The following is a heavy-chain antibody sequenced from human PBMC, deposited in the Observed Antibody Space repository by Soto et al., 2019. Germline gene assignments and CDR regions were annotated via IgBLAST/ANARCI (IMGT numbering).Heavy chain of an antibody. CDR2: VYYSGST. CDR3: ARDTGQAAGLGWFDP. Sequence: AETLSLTCTVSGGSMSSYSWNWSRQPPGKGLEWIGYVYYSGSTNYNPSLKSRVTISVDTSKNQFSLKLSSMTAADTAVYSCARDTGQAAGLGWFDPWGQGTLVTVTS. D-gene: IGHD6-13*01. V-gene: IGHV4-59*01. J-gene: IGHJ5*02. CDR1: GGSMSSYS.